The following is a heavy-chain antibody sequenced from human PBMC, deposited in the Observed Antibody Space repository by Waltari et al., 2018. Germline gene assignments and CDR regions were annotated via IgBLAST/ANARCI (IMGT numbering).Heavy chain of an antibody. Sequence: QVQPQQWGAGLLKPSETLSLTCAVYGGSFSGYYWSWIRQPPGKGLEWIGEINHSGSTDYNPSHKSRVTISVDTSKNQFSLKLSSGTAADTAVYYCASWVGATPSWGQGTLVTVSS. V-gene: IGHV4-34*01. CDR3: ASWVGATPS. J-gene: IGHJ5*02. CDR1: GGSFSGYY. D-gene: IGHD1-26*01. CDR2: INHSGST.